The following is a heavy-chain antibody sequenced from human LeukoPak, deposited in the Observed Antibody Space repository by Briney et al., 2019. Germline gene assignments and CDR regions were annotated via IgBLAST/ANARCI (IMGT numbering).Heavy chain of an antibody. CDR1: GYIFTGYY. CDR2: INPNSGDT. J-gene: IGHJ4*02. Sequence: GASVKVSCKASGYIFTGYYMHWVRQAPGQGLEWMGWINPNSGDTNYAQKFQGRVTITRNTSISTAYMELSSLRSEDTAVYYCARARAGLELLPHFDYWGQGTLVTVSS. CDR3: ARARAGLELLPHFDY. V-gene: IGHV1-2*02. D-gene: IGHD1-7*01.